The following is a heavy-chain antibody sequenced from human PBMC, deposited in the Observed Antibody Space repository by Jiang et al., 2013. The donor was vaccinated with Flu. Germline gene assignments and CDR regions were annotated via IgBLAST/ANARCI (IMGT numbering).Heavy chain of an antibody. CDR1: GGTFSSYA. CDR2: IIPIFGIT. CDR3: ARSSWGYSYGPFEY. J-gene: IGHJ4*02. Sequence: RAEVKKPGSSVKVSCKASGGTFSSYAFSWVRQAPGQGLEWMGGIIPIFGITDYAQKFQGRLTITADESTDESTSTAYMELSSLRTDDTAVYYCARSSWGYSYGPFEYWGQGTLVTVSS. D-gene: IGHD5-18*01. V-gene: IGHV1-69*01.